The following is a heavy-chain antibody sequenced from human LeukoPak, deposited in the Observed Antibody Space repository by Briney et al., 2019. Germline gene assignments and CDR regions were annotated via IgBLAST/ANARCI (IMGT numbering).Heavy chain of an antibody. J-gene: IGHJ3*02. CDR1: GFTFSSYS. V-gene: IGHV3-21*01. D-gene: IGHD1-14*01. CDR3: ARMYTDDCDI. CDR2: ISIIISYI. Sequence: GGSLSLSCAASGFTFSSYSMNWVRQAPGKGLEWVSSISIIISYIYYADPVKGRFTTSRDNAKNSLYLQMNSLRAEDTAVYYCARMYTDDCDIWCQGTMVTVSS.